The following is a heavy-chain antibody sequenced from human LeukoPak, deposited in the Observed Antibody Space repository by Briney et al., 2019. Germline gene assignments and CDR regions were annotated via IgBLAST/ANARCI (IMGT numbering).Heavy chain of an antibody. J-gene: IGHJ5*02. CDR2: ISSSSSTI. Sequence: GGSLRLSCAASGFTFSHYSMNWVRQAPGKGLEWVSYISSSSSTIYYAGSVKGRFTISRDNAKNSLYLQLNSLRAEDAAVYYCARVLHKRNYDSSDYYASWGQGTLVTVSS. V-gene: IGHV3-48*01. CDR3: ARVLHKRNYDSSDYYAS. CDR1: GFTFSHYS. D-gene: IGHD3-22*01.